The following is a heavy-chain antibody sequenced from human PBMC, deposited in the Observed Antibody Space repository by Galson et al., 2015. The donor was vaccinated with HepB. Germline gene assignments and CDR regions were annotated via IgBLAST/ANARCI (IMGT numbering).Heavy chain of an antibody. J-gene: IGHJ6*02. CDR3: ARTSMVRGVITYYYYGMDV. D-gene: IGHD3-10*01. CDR1: GFTFSSYW. Sequence: SLRLSCAASGFTFSSYWMSWVRQAPGKGLEWVANIKQDGSEKYYVDSVKGRFTISRDNAKNSLYLQMNSLRAEDTAVYYCARTSMVRGVITYYYYGMDVWGQGTTVTVSS. V-gene: IGHV3-7*03. CDR2: IKQDGSEK.